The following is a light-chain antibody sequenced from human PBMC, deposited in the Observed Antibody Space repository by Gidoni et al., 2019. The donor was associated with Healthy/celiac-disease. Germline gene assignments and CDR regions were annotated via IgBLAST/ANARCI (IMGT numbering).Light chain of an antibody. CDR1: QGISSY. J-gene: IGKJ1*01. Sequence: DIQLTQSPSFLSASVAARVTITCRPSQGISSYLAWYQQKPGKAPKLLIYAASTLQSGVPSRFSGSGSGTEFTLTISSLQPEDFATYYCQQLNSYPWTFGQGTKVEIK. CDR2: AAS. CDR3: QQLNSYPWT. V-gene: IGKV1-9*01.